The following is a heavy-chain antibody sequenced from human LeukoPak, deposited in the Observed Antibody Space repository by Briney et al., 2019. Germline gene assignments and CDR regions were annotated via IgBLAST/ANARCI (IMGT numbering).Heavy chain of an antibody. V-gene: IGHV3-21*01. CDR2: ISSSSSYI. CDR3: ARDARVSSTSCPGY. CDR1: GFTFSSYS. D-gene: IGHD2-2*01. Sequence: GGSLRLSCAASGFTFSSYSMNWVRQAPGKGMEWVSSISSSSSYIYYADSVKGRFTISRDNAKNSLYLQMNSLRAEDTAVYYCARDARVSSTSCPGYWGQGTLVTVSS. J-gene: IGHJ4*02.